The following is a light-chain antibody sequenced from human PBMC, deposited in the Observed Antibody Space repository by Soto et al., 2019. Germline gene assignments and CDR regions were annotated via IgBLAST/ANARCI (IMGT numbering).Light chain of an antibody. CDR2: GIS. CDR1: QSVTNNF. Sequence: ENVLTQSPGTLSLSPGERATLSCRASQSVTNNFFAWYQQRPGQAPRILIYGISNRATGSPDRFSGSGAGTDFTLTISSLEPEDFVVYYCQQYITLQHYFDQGNKLAVK. V-gene: IGKV3-20*01. J-gene: IGKJ2*01. CDR3: QQYITLQHY.